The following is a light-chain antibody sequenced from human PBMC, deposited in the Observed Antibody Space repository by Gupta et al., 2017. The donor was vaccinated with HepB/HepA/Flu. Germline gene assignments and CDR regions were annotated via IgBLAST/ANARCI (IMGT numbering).Light chain of an antibody. CDR2: DVN. V-gene: IGLV2-14*03. J-gene: IGLJ3*02. Sequence: QSALTQPASVSGSPGQSITVSCTGPVSDFGDKYVSWYQQHPGKAPKLIIYDVNMRPPGVSVRSSGSKSDNTASLTISGLQAEDEDNYYCHSYTSDNWVFGGGTKLTVL. CDR1: VSDFGDKY. CDR3: HSYTSDNWV.